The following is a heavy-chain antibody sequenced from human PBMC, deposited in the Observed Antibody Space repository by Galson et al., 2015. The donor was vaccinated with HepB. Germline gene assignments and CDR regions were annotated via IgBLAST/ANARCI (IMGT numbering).Heavy chain of an antibody. V-gene: IGHV1-69*13. CDR3: ARDQPRPARYSSGLYY. J-gene: IGHJ4*02. D-gene: IGHD6-19*01. Sequence: SVKVSCKASGGTFSSYAISWVRQAPGQGLEWMGGIIPIFGTANYAQKFQGRVTITADESTSTAYMELSSLRSEDTAVYYCARDQPRPARYSSGLYYWGQGTLVTVSS. CDR1: GGTFSSYA. CDR2: IIPIFGTA.